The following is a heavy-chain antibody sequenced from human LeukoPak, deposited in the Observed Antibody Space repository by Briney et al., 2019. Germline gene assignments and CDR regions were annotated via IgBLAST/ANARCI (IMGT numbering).Heavy chain of an antibody. V-gene: IGHV1-2*02. CDR2: INPNSGGT. CDR1: GYTFTGYY. CDR3: ARVFYYGSGSYDY. J-gene: IGHJ4*02. D-gene: IGHD3-10*01. Sequence: ASVKVSCKASGYTFTGYYMHWVRQAPGQGLEWMGWINPNSGGTNYAQKFQGRVTMTRDTSISTAYMELSRLRSDDTAVYYCARVFYYGSGSYDYWGQGTLVTVSS.